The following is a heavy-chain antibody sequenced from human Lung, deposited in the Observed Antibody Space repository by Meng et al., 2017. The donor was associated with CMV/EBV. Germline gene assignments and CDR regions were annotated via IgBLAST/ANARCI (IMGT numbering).Heavy chain of an antibody. J-gene: IGHJ5*01. Sequence: GESLKISCAASGFIFSDYIMSWVRQAPGRGLEWVSAISENGGSPYYADSVKGRFTISRDNSKNTVSLQMDSLRVEDTATYYCAKALNSGRPNSWGNG. D-gene: IGHD6-6*01. CDR3: AKALNSGRPNS. V-gene: IGHV3-23*01. CDR1: GFIFSDYI. CDR2: ISENGGSP.